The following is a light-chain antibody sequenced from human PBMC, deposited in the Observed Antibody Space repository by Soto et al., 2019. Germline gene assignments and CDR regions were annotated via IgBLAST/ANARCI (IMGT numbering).Light chain of an antibody. CDR3: GTWDNSLSAV. CDR1: SSNVGSNY. Sequence: QSVLTQPPSVSAAPGQKVTISCSGSSSNVGSNYVSWYQQLPGTAPKLLIYDNGKRPSGIPDRFSGSQSGTSATLGITGLQTGDEADYYCGTWDNSLSAVFGGGTTVTVL. J-gene: IGLJ2*01. V-gene: IGLV1-51*01. CDR2: DNG.